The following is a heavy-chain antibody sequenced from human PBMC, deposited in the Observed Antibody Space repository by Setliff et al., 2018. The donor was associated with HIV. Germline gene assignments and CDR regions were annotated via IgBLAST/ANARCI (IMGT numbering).Heavy chain of an antibody. J-gene: IGHJ3*02. D-gene: IGHD3-22*01. Sequence: ASVKVSCKASGYTFTSSGISWVRQAPGQGLEWMGWISAYNGNTNYAQKLQGRVTMTTDTSTSTAYMELRSLRSDDTAVYYCAREIGVYDSSGYYYVPDAFDIWGQGTMVTVSS. CDR2: ISAYNGNT. CDR3: AREIGVYDSSGYYYVPDAFDI. V-gene: IGHV1-18*01. CDR1: GYTFTSSG.